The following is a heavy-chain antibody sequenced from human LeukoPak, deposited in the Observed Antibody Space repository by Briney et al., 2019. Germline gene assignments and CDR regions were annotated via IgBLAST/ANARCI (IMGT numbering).Heavy chain of an antibody. CDR1: GFTFDDYA. CDR2: ISWNSGSI. V-gene: IGHV3-9*01. J-gene: IGHJ4*02. CDR3: AKDFSLGAGYFDY. D-gene: IGHD3-10*01. Sequence: PGGSLRLSCAASGFTFDDYAMHWVRQAPGKGLEWVSGISWNSGSIGYADSVKGRFTISRDNAKNSLYLQMNSLRAEDTALYYCAKDFSLGAGYFDYWSQGTLVTVSS.